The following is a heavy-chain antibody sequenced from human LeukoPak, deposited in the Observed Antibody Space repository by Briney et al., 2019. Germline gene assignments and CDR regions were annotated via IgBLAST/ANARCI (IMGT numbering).Heavy chain of an antibody. Sequence: RPSETLSLTCAVYGGSFSGYYWSWIRQPPGKGLEWIGYIYTSGSTNYNPSLKSRVTISVDTSKNQFSLKLSSVTAADTAVYYCARRAILNWFDPWGQGTLVTVSS. CDR3: ARRAILNWFDP. D-gene: IGHD2/OR15-2a*01. CDR2: IYTSGST. V-gene: IGHV4-4*09. CDR1: GGSFSGYY. J-gene: IGHJ5*02.